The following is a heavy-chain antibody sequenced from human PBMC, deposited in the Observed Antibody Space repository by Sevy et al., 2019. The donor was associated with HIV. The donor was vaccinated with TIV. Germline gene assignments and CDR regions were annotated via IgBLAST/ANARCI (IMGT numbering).Heavy chain of an antibody. V-gene: IGHV3-21*01. Sequence: GGSLRLSCAASGFTFSSYSMNWVRQAPGKGLEWVSSISSSSSYIHYADSVKGRFTISRDNAKNSLYLQMNSLRAEDTAVYYCARDRSIAAAGIWWFDPWGQGTLVTVSS. CDR2: ISSSSSYI. CDR1: GFTFSSYS. D-gene: IGHD6-13*01. J-gene: IGHJ5*02. CDR3: ARDRSIAAAGIWWFDP.